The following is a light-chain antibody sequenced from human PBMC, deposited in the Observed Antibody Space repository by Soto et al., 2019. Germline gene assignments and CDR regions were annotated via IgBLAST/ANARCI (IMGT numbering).Light chain of an antibody. CDR3: QQRMNWPLT. CDR2: DAS. CDR1: QTVSSY. V-gene: IGKV3-11*01. Sequence: EIVLTQSPATLSLSPVERATLSGMASQTVSSYLLWYQQKRGQAPRLLIYDASNRATGIPARFSGSGSGTDFTLTISSLEPEDFAVYYCQQRMNWPLTFGQGTRLEI. J-gene: IGKJ5*01.